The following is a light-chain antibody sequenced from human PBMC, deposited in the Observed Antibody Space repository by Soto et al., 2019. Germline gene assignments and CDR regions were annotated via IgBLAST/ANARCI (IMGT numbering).Light chain of an antibody. CDR2: GAS. CDR3: QKYGSSPRT. Sequence: EIVLPQSPGTMSLSPGARSTLSRRASLSVSSSYLAWYQQKPGQAHRLLIYGASTRATGIPHRFSGSGSGTDFSLTISRLEPEDFAVYYCQKYGSSPRTVGKGNKVDIK. CDR1: LSVSSSY. V-gene: IGKV3-20*01. J-gene: IGKJ1*01.